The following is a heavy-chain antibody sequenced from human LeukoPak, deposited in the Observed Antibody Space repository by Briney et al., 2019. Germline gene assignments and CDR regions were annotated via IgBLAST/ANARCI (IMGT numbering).Heavy chain of an antibody. J-gene: IGHJ4*02. D-gene: IGHD3-22*01. CDR1: GGSFSGYY. Sequence: SETLSLTCAVYGGSFSGYYWSWIRQHPGKGLEWIAYIYYSGSTYYNPSLKSRVTISVDTSKNQFSLKLSSVTAADTAIYYCARRSSGYYYFDYWGQGTLVTVSS. CDR2: IYYSGST. V-gene: IGHV4-31*11. CDR3: ARRSSGYYYFDY.